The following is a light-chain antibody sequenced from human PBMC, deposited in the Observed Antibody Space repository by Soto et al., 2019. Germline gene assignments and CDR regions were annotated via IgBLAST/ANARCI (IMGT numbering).Light chain of an antibody. V-gene: IGLV2-23*01. CDR3: CAYVGARSYV. CDR1: NNL. J-gene: IGLJ7*01. CDR2: EGT. Sequence: QSVLTQPASVSGSPGQSITISCTGTNNLVSWYQQHPGKAPKVVVYEGTKRPSGVSNRFSGSNSGGTASLTISGLQAEDEASYFCCAYVGARSYVFGPGTQLTVL.